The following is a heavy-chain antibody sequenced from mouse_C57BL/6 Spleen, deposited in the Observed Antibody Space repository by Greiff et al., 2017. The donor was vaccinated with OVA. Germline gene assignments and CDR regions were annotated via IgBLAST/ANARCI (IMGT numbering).Heavy chain of an antibody. CDR3: ARSSSNPFAY. J-gene: IGHJ3*01. Sequence: QVQLQQPGTELVKPGASVKLSCKASGYAFRSSWMNWVKQRPGKGLEWIGRIYPGDGDTNYNGKFKGKATLTADKSSSTAYMQLSSLTSEDSAVYFCARSSSNPFAYWGQGTLVTVSA. CDR1: GYAFRSSW. V-gene: IGHV1-82*01. D-gene: IGHD2-5*01. CDR2: IYPGDGDT.